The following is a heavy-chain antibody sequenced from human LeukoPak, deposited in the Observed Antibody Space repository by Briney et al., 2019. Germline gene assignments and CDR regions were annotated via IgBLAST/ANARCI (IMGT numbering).Heavy chain of an antibody. CDR3: GREGLWYGESLGAFDI. J-gene: IGHJ3*02. Sequence: GSLRLSCAASGFVFSRYWMSWVRQAPGKGLEWVANIKQDGSKKYYVDSVKGRFTISRDNAKNSLYLQMNSLRAEDTAEHYCGREGLWYGESLGAFDIWGQGTMVTVSS. V-gene: IGHV3-7*01. D-gene: IGHD3-10*01. CDR1: GFVFSRYW. CDR2: IKQDGSKK.